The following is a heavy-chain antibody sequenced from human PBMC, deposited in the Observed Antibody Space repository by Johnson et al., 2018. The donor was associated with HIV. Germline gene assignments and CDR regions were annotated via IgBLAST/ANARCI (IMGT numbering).Heavy chain of an antibody. CDR1: GFTFRNYD. Sequence: VQLVESGGGLVQPGGSLRLSCAASGFTFRNYDMHWVRQATGKGLEWVSGISWNSGSIGYADSVKGRFTISRDNAKNSLYLQMNSLRAEDTALYYCAKDISWITMSRGAFDIWGQGTMVTVSS. J-gene: IGHJ3*02. CDR2: ISWNSGSI. D-gene: IGHD3-22*01. V-gene: IGHV3-9*01. CDR3: AKDISWITMSRGAFDI.